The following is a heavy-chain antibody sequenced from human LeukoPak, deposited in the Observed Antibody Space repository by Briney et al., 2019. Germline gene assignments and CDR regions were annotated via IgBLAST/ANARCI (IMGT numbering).Heavy chain of an antibody. CDR1: GYSISSGYY. CDR3: ARSTWIKYMDV. CDR2: IYHSGST. Sequence: SETLSLXCAVSGYSISSGYYWGLIRQPPGRGLEWVGSIYHSGSTYYNPSLKSRVTISVDTSKNQFSLKLSSVTAADTAMYYCARSTWIKYMDVWGKGTTVTVSS. V-gene: IGHV4-38-2*01. D-gene: IGHD5-12*01. J-gene: IGHJ6*03.